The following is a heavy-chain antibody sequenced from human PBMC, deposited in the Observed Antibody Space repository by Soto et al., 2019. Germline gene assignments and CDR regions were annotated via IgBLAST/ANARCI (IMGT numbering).Heavy chain of an antibody. V-gene: IGHV4-39*07. CDR2: IYYSGST. CDR3: ATWPPVATSLTGESDY. Sequence: SETLSLTCTVSGGSISSSSYYWGWIRQPPGKGLEWIGSIYYSGSTYYNPSLKSRVTISVDTSKNQFSLKLSSVTAADTAVYYCATWPPVATSLTGESDYWGQGTLVTVSS. CDR1: GGSISSSSYY. J-gene: IGHJ4*02. D-gene: IGHD5-12*01.